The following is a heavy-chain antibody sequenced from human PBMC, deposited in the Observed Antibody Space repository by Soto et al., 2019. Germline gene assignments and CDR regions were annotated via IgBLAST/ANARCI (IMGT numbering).Heavy chain of an antibody. CDR3: ARSIRGPRRFNGMDV. CDR1: GLSLTSPGMC. V-gene: IGHV2-70*13. Sequence: PTETLTLTCTFSGLSLTSPGMCVRWIRQPPGKALEWLALIERDDDDKYYSTSLKTRLTISKDTRKNQVVLTMANMDPADTGTYYCARSIRGPRRFNGMDVWGQGTTVTVSS. CDR2: IERDDDDK. J-gene: IGHJ6*02. D-gene: IGHD1-20*01.